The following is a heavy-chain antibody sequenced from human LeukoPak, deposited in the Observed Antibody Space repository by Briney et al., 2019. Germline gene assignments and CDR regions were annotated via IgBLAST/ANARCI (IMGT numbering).Heavy chain of an antibody. J-gene: IGHJ5*02. Sequence: SETLSLTCTVSGGFISSSSYYWGWTRQPPGKGLEWIGSIFYSGSTYYNPSLKSRVTISVDTSKNQFSLRLSSVTAADTAVYYCARSHSSGWSKFDPWGQGTLVTFSS. CDR1: GGFISSSSYY. CDR3: ARSHSSGWSKFDP. CDR2: IFYSGST. D-gene: IGHD6-13*01. V-gene: IGHV4-39*01.